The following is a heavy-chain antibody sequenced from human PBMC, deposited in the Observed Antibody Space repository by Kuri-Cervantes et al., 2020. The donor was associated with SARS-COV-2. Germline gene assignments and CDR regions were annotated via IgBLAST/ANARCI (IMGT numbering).Heavy chain of an antibody. J-gene: IGHJ6*03. Sequence: GGSLRLSCAASGFTFDDYAMHWVRQAPGKGLEWVSGISGSGGRTYYADSVKGRFTISKDNSENTLYLQMNGLRAEDTAVYYCAKTPGDGDYVVPWAYYYYMDVWGKGTTVTVSS. CDR3: AKTPGDGDYVVPWAYYYYMDV. D-gene: IGHD4-17*01. CDR2: ISGSGGRT. V-gene: IGHV3-23*01. CDR1: GFTFDDYA.